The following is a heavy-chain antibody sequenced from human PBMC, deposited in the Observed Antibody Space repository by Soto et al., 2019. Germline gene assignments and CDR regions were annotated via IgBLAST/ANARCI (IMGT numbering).Heavy chain of an antibody. CDR2: IIPIFGTA. CDR1: GGTFSSYA. D-gene: IGHD6-13*01. V-gene: IGHV1-69*13. Sequence: GXSVQVSCTRSGGTFSSYAIHLVRQAPGQGLEWMGGIIPIFGTANYAQKFQGRVTITADESTSTAYMELSSLRSEDTAVYYCARSWQPDKQIDDWGQGTLVTVSS. CDR3: ARSWQPDKQIDD. J-gene: IGHJ4*02.